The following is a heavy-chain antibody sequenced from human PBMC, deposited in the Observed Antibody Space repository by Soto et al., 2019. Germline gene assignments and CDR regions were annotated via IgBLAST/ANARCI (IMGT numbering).Heavy chain of an antibody. V-gene: IGHV1-18*01. CDR3: ARDSQYSTDWQRFDS. CDR1: VYTFTNYA. D-gene: IGHD6-6*01. CDR2: VNTYNGNP. J-gene: IGHJ4*02. Sequence: QVQLVQSGVEVKKPGASVKVSCKASVYTFTNYAISWVRQAPGRGRERMGWVNTYNGNPNYAQIFQGRVTMTTDTSTGTAYMELRSLKSGDTAVYYCARDSQYSTDWQRFDSWGQRTLVTVSS.